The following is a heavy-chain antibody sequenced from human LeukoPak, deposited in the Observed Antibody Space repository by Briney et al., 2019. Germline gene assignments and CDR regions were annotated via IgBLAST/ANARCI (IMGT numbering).Heavy chain of an antibody. CDR2: INSDGSSK. V-gene: IGHV3-74*01. CDR3: ARGTWALGYCSSTSCSQYFDY. Sequence: GSLRLSCAASGFTFSSYWMHWVRQAPGKGLVWVSRINSDGSSKSYADSVKGRFTISRDNAKNTLYLQMNSLRAEDTAVYYCARGTWALGYCSSTSCSQYFDYWGQGTLVTVSS. D-gene: IGHD2-2*01. CDR1: GFTFSSYW. J-gene: IGHJ4*02.